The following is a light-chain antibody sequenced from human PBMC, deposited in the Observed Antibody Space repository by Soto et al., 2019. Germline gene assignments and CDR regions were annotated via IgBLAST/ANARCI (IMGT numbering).Light chain of an antibody. CDR1: SSDVGSYNL. CDR2: EGS. J-gene: IGLJ1*01. Sequence: QSVLAQPSSVSGSPGQSVTISCTGTSSDVGSYNLVSWYQQHPGKAPKLMIYEGSKRPSGVSNRFYGSKSGNKASLTISGLQAEDVADHYCCSYAGSSTFYVFGTGTTVTVL. V-gene: IGLV2-23*03. CDR3: CSYAGSSTFYV.